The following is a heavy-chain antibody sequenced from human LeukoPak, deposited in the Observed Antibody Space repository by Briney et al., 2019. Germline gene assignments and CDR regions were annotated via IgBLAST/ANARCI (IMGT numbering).Heavy chain of an antibody. CDR2: ISNSGATI. V-gene: IGHV3-48*03. Sequence: PGGSLRLSCAASGFTFSYYEMNWVRQAPGKGLEWVSYISNSGATIYYADSVKGRFTISRDNAKSSLFLQMNSLRAEDTDVYYCARATFSSSGHSYWGQGTLVTVSS. J-gene: IGHJ4*02. D-gene: IGHD6-13*01. CDR3: ARATFSSSGHSY. CDR1: GFTFSYYE.